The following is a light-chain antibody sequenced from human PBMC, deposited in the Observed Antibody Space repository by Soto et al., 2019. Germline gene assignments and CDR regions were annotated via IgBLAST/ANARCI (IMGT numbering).Light chain of an antibody. CDR2: GAS. CDR1: QSVSSTY. Sequence: EIVLTQSAGTLSLSQGERATLSCRASQSVSSTYLIWYQQKPGQAPRLLIYGASTRATGIPARFSGSESGTEFTLTISSLQSEDFAVYYCQQYNNWPRTFGQGTNV. V-gene: IGKV3-15*01. CDR3: QQYNNWPRT. J-gene: IGKJ1*01.